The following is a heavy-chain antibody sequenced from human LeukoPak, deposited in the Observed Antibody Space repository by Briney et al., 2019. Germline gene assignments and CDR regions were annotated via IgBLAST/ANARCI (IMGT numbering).Heavy chain of an antibody. V-gene: IGHV3-7*01. D-gene: IGHD2-15*01. J-gene: IGHJ4*02. CDR2: IKQDGSEK. Sequence: GGSLRLSCAVSGFTISSFWMSWVRQAPGKGLEWVASIKQDGSEKYYADSVKGRFTISRDNSKNTLYLQMNSLRAEDTAVYYCARGDIVVVIATLDYWGQGTLVTVSS. CDR3: ARGDIVVVIATLDY. CDR1: GFTISSFW.